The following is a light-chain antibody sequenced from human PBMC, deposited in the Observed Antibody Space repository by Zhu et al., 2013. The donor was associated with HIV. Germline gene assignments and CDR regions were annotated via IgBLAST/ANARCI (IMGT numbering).Light chain of an antibody. Sequence: IQMTQSPSTLSASVGDRVTITCRASQYIDTWLAWYQQKPGEAPKCLIYKASNLDIGVPSRFSGSGFGTDFTLTISSLHPEDYATYYCQQFNIFPLTFGGGTKVEIK. CDR2: KAS. J-gene: IGKJ4*01. V-gene: IGKV1-5*03. CDR1: QYIDTW. CDR3: QQFNIFPLT.